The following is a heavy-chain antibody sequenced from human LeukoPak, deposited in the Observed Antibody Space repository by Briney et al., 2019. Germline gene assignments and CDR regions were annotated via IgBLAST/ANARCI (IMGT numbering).Heavy chain of an antibody. Sequence: SETLSLTCTVSGGSISSGSYYWSWIRQPAGKGLEWIGRIYTSGSTKYNPSLKSRVTISVDTSKNQFSLKLSSVTAADTAVYYCARQYSDILTGYHRGELYWCFDLWGRGTLVTVSS. J-gene: IGHJ2*01. V-gene: IGHV4-61*02. CDR2: IYTSGST. CDR1: GGSISSGSYY. D-gene: IGHD3-9*01. CDR3: ARQYSDILTGYHRGELYWCFDL.